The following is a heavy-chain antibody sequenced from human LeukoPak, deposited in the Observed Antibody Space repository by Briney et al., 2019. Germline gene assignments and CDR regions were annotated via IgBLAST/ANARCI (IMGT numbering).Heavy chain of an antibody. D-gene: IGHD3-22*01. V-gene: IGHV3-30*03. CDR3: ARALRDYYDSSGYYPDY. J-gene: IGHJ4*02. CDR1: GFTFSSYG. Sequence: PGGSLRLSCAASGFTFSSYGMHWVRQAPGKGLEWVAVISYDGSNKYYADSVKGRFTISRDNSKNTLYLQMNSLRAEDTAVYYCARALRDYYDSSGYYPDYWGQGTLVTVSS. CDR2: ISYDGSNK.